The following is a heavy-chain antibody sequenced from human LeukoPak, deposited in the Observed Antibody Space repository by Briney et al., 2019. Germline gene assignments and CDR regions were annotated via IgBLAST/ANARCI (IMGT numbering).Heavy chain of an antibody. CDR3: ARSDIWGSYRFLDY. J-gene: IGHJ4*02. D-gene: IGHD3-16*02. V-gene: IGHV4-59*08. Sequence: PSETLSLTCTVSGASISNYYWSWIRRSPGKGLEWSGYMLYSGSTNQNPSLRSRVTISVDTSKNQVSLKLSSVTAADTAVYYCARSDIWGSYRFLDYWGQGALVTVSS. CDR1: GASISNYY. CDR2: MLYSGST.